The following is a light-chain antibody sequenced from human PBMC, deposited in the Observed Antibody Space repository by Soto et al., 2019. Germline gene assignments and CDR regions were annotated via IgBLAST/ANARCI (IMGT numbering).Light chain of an antibody. CDR1: QSISSW. V-gene: IGKV1-5*03. CDR3: QQYNSYLYT. J-gene: IGKJ2*01. CDR2: KAS. Sequence: DIQMTQSPSTLSASVGDRVTITCRASQSISSWLAWYQQKPGKAPKLLIYKASSLESGVPSRFSGSGSGTEFTLTISLLQPDDFATYYCQQYNSYLYTFGQGTKLEIK.